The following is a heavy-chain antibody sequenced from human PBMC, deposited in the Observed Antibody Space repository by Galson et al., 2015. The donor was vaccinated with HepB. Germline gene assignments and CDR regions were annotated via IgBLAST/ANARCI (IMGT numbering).Heavy chain of an antibody. J-gene: IGHJ3*01. V-gene: IGHV3-64D*09. Sequence: SLRLSCAASGFTFTNHAIHWVRQAPGKGLEYVSFISGNGHDTNYAESVQGRFSVSRDNSRNWLFLQMSSLRPEDTAVYYCVRDWTYDFWSGYFGAFDLWGQGTLVTVSS. CDR1: GFTFTNHA. CDR2: ISGNGHDT. D-gene: IGHD3-3*01. CDR3: VRDWTYDFWSGYFGAFDL.